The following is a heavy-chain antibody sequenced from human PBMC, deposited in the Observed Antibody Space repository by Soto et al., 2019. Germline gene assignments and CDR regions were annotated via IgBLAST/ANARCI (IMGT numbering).Heavy chain of an antibody. J-gene: IGHJ3*01. CDR3: ARGIPGHYAFDV. Sequence: EVQLVESGGGLVQPGGSLRLSCPASGSTFSNYWKQWFRQFPGKGLVWVARIKGEGSSTNYADSVKGRFTISRDNAQNTLFVEINSLTAEDTAVYSCARGIPGHYAFDVWGQGTMVTVSS. V-gene: IGHV3-74*01. CDR2: IKGEGSST. CDR1: GSTFSNYW. D-gene: IGHD1-1*01.